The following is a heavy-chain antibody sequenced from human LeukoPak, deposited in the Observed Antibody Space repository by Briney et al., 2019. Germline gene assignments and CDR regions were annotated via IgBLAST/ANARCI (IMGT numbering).Heavy chain of an antibody. J-gene: IGHJ4*01. D-gene: IGHD4-11*01. CDR1: GFIFIHYG. CDR2: IWSDGSNR. Sequence: GGSLRLSCAASGFIFIHYGMHWVRQAPGKGLEWVAVIWSDGSNRFYAGPVKGRFTISRDNSQNTVFLQMNSLRAEDTAMYYCARDAQRGFDYSNSLKYWGHGTLVTVSS. CDR3: ARDAQRGFDYSNSLKY. V-gene: IGHV3-30*12.